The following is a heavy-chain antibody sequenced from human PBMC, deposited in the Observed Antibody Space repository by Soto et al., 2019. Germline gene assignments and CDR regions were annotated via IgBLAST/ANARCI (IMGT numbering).Heavy chain of an antibody. Sequence: GESLKISCKGSGYTFTNYWIGWVRQIPGRGLEWMGIIYPGDSDTRYSPSFEGQVTISADKSSSTAYLQWSSLKDSDTAIYYCARRGSSSPSYNFDFWGQGTPVTVSS. D-gene: IGHD6-13*01. V-gene: IGHV5-51*01. CDR3: ARRGSSSPSYNFDF. J-gene: IGHJ4*02. CDR2: IYPGDSDT. CDR1: GYTFTNYW.